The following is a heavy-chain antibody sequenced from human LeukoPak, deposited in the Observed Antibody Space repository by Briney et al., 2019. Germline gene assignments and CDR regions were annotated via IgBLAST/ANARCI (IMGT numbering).Heavy chain of an antibody. CDR3: VIDTNNFYGSGTFDY. D-gene: IGHD3-10*01. Sequence: GESLKISCKGSGYTFTSYWIGWVRQMSGKGLEWMGIIYPGDSDTRYSPSFQGQVTISADKSISTAYLQWSSLKASDTAMYYCVIDTNNFYGSGTFDYWGQGTLVTVSS. CDR1: GYTFTSYW. CDR2: IYPGDSDT. V-gene: IGHV5-51*01. J-gene: IGHJ4*02.